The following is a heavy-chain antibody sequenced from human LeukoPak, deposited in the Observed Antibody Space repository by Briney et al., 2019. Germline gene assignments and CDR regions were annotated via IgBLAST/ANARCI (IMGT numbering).Heavy chain of an antibody. V-gene: IGHV1-69*06. CDR1: GYTFTSYG. CDR2: IIPIFGTA. CDR3: ARVATAMPYYYYYYYMDV. D-gene: IGHD5-18*01. Sequence: SVKVSCKASGYTFTSYGISWVRQAPGQGLEWMGGIIPIFGTANYAQKFQGRVTITADKSTSTAYMELSSLRSEDTAVYYCARVATAMPYYYYYYYMDVWGKGTTVTVSS. J-gene: IGHJ6*03.